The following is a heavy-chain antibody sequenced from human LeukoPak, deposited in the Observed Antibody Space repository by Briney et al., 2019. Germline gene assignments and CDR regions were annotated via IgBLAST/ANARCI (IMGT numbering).Heavy chain of an antibody. CDR1: GYTFTVYY. J-gene: IGHJ4*02. V-gene: IGHV1-2*02. Sequence: ASVTVPCKASGYTFTVYYMHWVRQAPGQGLEWMGWINPNSGGTNYAQKFQGRVTMTSDTSISTAYMELSRLRSDDTAVYYCARDRTGTGYSSGWYHDYWGQGTLVTVSS. CDR3: ARDRTGTGYSSGWYHDY. CDR2: INPNSGGT. D-gene: IGHD6-19*01.